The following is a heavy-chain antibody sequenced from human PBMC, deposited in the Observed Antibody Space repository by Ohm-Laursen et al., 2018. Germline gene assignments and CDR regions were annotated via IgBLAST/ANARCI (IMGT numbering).Heavy chain of an antibody. V-gene: IGHV3-9*01. CDR3: AKDTGGTTVTTANYYYGMDV. D-gene: IGHD4-17*01. CDR1: GFTFSNYW. J-gene: IGHJ6*02. CDR2: ISWNSGSI. Sequence: SLRLSCAASGFTFSNYWMNWVRQAPGKGLEWVSGISWNSGSIGYADSVKGRFTISRDNAKNSLYLQMNSLRAEDTALYYCAKDTGGTTVTTANYYYGMDVWGQGTTVTVSS.